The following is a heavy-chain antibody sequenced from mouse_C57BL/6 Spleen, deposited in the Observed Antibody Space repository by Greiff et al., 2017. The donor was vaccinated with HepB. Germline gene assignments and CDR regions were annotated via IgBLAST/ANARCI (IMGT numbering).Heavy chain of an antibody. D-gene: IGHD1-1*01. CDR1: GYTFTSYW. CDR3: ARRDYYYGSSYEENAMDY. V-gene: IGHV1-50*01. J-gene: IGHJ4*01. Sequence: VQLQQSGAELVKPGASVKLSCKASGYTFTSYWMQWVKQRPGQGLEWIGEIDPSDSYTNYNQKFKGKATLTVDTSSSTAYMQLSSLTSEDSAVYYCARRDYYYGSSYEENAMDYWGQGTSVTVSS. CDR2: IDPSDSYT.